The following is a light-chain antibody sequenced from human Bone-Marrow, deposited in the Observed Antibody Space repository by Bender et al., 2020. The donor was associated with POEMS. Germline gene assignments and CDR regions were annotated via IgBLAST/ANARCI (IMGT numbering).Light chain of an antibody. CDR3: AAWEASLNGWV. CDR2: INN. J-gene: IGLJ3*02. V-gene: IGLV1-44*01. Sequence: QSVLTQPPSASGTPEQRVTISCSGSSSNIGTNPVNWYQQLPGTAPKLLIYINNQRPSGVPDRFSGSKSGTSASLAISGLQSVDEADYYCAAWEASLNGWVFGGGTKLTVL. CDR1: SSNIGTNP.